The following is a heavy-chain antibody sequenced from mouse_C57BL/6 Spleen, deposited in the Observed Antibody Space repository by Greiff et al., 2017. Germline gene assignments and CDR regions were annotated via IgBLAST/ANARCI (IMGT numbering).Heavy chain of an antibody. V-gene: IGHV5-4*01. CDR1: GFTFSSYA. CDR3: ARVHYSNPYYFDY. D-gene: IGHD2-5*01. J-gene: IGHJ2*01. Sequence: EVQGVESGGGLVKPGGSLKLSCAASGFTFSSYAMSWVRQTPEKRLEWVATISDGGSYTYYPDNVKGRFTISRDNAKNNLYLQMSHLKSEDTAMYYCARVHYSNPYYFDYWGQGTTLTVSS. CDR2: ISDGGSYT.